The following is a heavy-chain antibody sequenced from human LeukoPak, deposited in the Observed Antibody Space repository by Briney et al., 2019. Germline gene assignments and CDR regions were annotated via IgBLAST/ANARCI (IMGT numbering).Heavy chain of an antibody. D-gene: IGHD6-13*01. CDR1: GFTFSSYA. V-gene: IGHV3-23*01. J-gene: IGHJ4*02. Sequence: GGSLRLSCATSGFTFSSYAMTWVRQAPGKGLEWVSLITGSGGSTYYADSVKGRFTISRDNSKNKLYLQMNSLRAEDTALYYCAKDKGITGGSSSWNPVDYWGQGTLVTVSS. CDR2: ITGSGGST. CDR3: AKDKGITGGSSSWNPVDY.